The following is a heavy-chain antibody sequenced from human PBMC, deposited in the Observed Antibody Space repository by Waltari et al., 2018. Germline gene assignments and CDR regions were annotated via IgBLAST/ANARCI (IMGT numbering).Heavy chain of an antibody. D-gene: IGHD5-12*01. J-gene: IGHJ4*02. CDR2: IYYSGST. CDR1: GGSISSYY. Sequence: QVQLQESGPGLVKPSETLSLTCTVSGGSISSYYWSWIRQPPGKGLEWIGYIYYSGSTNYTPPPKGRFPISVDPPKTQSSLKLSSVPAADPAVYYCARGVGGMATQHPTFDYWGQGTLVTVSS. CDR3: ARGVGGMATQHPTFDY. V-gene: IGHV4-59*01.